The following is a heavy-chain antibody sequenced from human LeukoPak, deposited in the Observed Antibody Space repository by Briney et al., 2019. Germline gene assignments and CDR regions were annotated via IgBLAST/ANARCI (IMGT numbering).Heavy chain of an antibody. CDR2: ISSSGSTI. J-gene: IGHJ4*02. Sequence: PGGPLRLSCAASGFTFSSYWMHWVRQAPGKGLEWVSYISSSGSTIYYADSVKGRFTISRDNAKNSLYLQMNSLRAEDTAVYYCARNKKGDRYTYGHDYWGQGTLVTVSS. CDR3: ARNKKGDRYTYGHDY. V-gene: IGHV3-48*04. CDR1: GFTFSSYW. D-gene: IGHD5-18*01.